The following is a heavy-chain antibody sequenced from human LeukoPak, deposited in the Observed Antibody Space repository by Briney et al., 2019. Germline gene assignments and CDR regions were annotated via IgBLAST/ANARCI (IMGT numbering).Heavy chain of an antibody. CDR1: GFTFSSYS. CDR2: ISSSSSYI. J-gene: IGHJ4*02. CDR3: ARDVRTSIAAHTAFDY. Sequence: GGSLRLSCAASGFTFSSYSMNWVRQAPGKGLEWVSSISSSSSYIYYADSVKGRFTISRDNAKNSLYLQMNSLRAEDTAVSYCARDVRTSIAAHTAFDYWGQGTLVTVSS. D-gene: IGHD6-6*01. V-gene: IGHV3-21*01.